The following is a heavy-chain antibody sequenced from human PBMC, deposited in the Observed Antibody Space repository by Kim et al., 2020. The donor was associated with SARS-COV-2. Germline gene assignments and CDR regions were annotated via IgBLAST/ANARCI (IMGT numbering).Heavy chain of an antibody. CDR3: AKDRSSSTSDDAFDI. J-gene: IGHJ3*02. V-gene: IGHV3-9*01. CDR2: ISWNSGSI. CDR1: GFTFGDYA. D-gene: IGHD2-2*01. Sequence: GGSLRLSCAASGFTFGDYAMHWVRQAPGKGLEWVSGISWNSGSIGYADSVKGRFTISRDNAKNSLYLQMNSLRAEDTALYYCAKDRSSSTSDDAFDIWGQRTMVTVSS.